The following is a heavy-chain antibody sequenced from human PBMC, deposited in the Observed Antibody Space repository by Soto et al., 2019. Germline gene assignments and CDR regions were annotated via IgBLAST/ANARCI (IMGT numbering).Heavy chain of an antibody. CDR2: VYHTGRT. CDR1: GGSFNIGGYS. CDR3: ARDFAYFDS. D-gene: IGHD3-3*01. J-gene: IGHJ4*02. V-gene: IGHV4-61*08. Sequence: PSETLYITLTVSGGSFNIGGYSWTWIRQPTGKGLEWIGYVYHTGRTSYNPSLKSRVSISMDTSKNQFSLNLDSVTVADTAVYFCARDFAYFDSWGQGTLVT.